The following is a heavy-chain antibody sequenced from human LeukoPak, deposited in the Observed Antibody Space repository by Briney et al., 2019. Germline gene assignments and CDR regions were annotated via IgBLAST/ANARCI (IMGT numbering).Heavy chain of an antibody. CDR3: ARDRTIAAAMPGDDDY. V-gene: IGHV4-39*07. CDR1: GASMSNYY. CDR2: IYHSGTTYSGST. D-gene: IGHD6-13*01. Sequence: PSETLSLTCNVSGASMSNYYWVWIRQPPGKGLEWIGSIYHSGTTYSGSTYYNPSLKSRVTISLDTSKNQFSLKVGSMTAADTAVYYCARDRTIAAAMPGDDDYWGQGTLVTVSS. J-gene: IGHJ4*02.